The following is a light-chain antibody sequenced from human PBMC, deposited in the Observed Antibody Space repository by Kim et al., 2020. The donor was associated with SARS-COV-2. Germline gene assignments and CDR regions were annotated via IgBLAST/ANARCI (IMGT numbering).Light chain of an antibody. Sequence: KAVTSTSTRRSGSIGSNYGQGYQQRPGSAPTTVIYEDNQRPSGVPDRFSGSIDSSSNSASLTISGLKTEDEADYYCQSYDSSNSWVFGGGTQLTVL. CDR1: SGSIGSNY. CDR2: EDN. J-gene: IGLJ3*02. CDR3: QSYDSSNSWV. V-gene: IGLV6-57*03.